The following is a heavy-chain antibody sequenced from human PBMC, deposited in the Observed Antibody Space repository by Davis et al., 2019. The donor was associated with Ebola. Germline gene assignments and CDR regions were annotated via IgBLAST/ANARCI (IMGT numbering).Heavy chain of an antibody. D-gene: IGHD5-12*01. CDR2: ISSSSSTI. V-gene: IGHV3-48*02. CDR3: ARDDGGYDSRGYYYYGMDV. J-gene: IGHJ6*02. Sequence: GESLKISCAASGFTFSNAWMSWVRQAPGKGLEWVSYISSSSSTIYYADSVKGRFTISRDNAKNSLYLQMNSLRDEDTAVYYCARDDGGYDSRGYYYYGMDVWGQGTTVTVSS. CDR1: GFTFSNAW.